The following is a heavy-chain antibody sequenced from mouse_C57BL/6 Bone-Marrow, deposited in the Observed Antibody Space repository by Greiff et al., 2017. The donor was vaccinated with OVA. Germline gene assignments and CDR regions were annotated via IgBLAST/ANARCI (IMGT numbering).Heavy chain of an antibody. D-gene: IGHD1-1*01. Sequence: VQLQQSGAELVRPGASVKLSCTASGFNIKDDYMHWVKQRPEQGLEWIGWIDPENGDTEYASKFQGKAPITADTSSNTAYLQLSSLTSEDTAVYYCTGYYGSSLYWYFDVWGTGTTVTVSS. J-gene: IGHJ1*03. V-gene: IGHV14-4*01. CDR1: GFNIKDDY. CDR2: IDPENGDT. CDR3: TGYYGSSLYWYFDV.